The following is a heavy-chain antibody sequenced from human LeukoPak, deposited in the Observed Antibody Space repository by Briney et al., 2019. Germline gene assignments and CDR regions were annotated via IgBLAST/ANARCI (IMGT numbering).Heavy chain of an antibody. D-gene: IGHD6-19*01. V-gene: IGHV4-59*08. J-gene: IGHJ4*02. Sequence: SETLSLTCTVSGGSISSYYWSWIRQPPGKGLEWIGYIYYSGSTNYNSSLKSRVTILLDTSKNQFSLKLTSVTAADTAVYYCARPYRSDWKGVFDYWGQGALVTVSS. CDR1: GGSISSYY. CDR2: IYYSGST. CDR3: ARPYRSDWKGVFDY.